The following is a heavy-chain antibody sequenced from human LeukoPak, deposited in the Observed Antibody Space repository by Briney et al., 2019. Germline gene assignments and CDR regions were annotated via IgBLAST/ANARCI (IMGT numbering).Heavy chain of an antibody. Sequence: SETLSLTCIVSGGSMDSFCWSWIRQSPGGGLEWIGYIYYSGTTNYNPSLRSRLTISVDTYKNQFSLKLSSVTAADTAVYYCARLARLTLIRGVTGYHSLDVWGKGTKVTVSS. J-gene: IGHJ6*04. CDR3: ARLARLTLIRGVTGYHSLDV. D-gene: IGHD3-10*01. V-gene: IGHV4-59*01. CDR1: GGSMDSFC. CDR2: IYYSGTT.